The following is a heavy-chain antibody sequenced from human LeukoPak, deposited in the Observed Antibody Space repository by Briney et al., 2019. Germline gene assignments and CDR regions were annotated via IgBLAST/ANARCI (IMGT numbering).Heavy chain of an antibody. V-gene: IGHV4-61*02. CDR2: IYTSGST. D-gene: IGHD2-2*01. CDR1: GGSISSGSYY. CDR3: ARDGRYCSSTSCQYYYYYYGMDV. Sequence: SQTLSLTCTVSGGSISSGSYYWSWIRQPAGKGLEWIGRIYTSGSTNYNPSLKSRVTISVDTSKNQFSLKLSSVTAADTAVYYCARDGRYCSSTSCQYYYYYYGMDVWGQGTTVTVSS. J-gene: IGHJ6*02.